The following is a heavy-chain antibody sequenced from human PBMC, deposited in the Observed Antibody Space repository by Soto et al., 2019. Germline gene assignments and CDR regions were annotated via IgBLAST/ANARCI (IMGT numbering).Heavy chain of an antibody. Sequence: SVKVSCKASGGTFSSYAISWVRQAPGQGLEWMGGIIPIFGTANYAQKFQGRVTITADKSTSTAYMELSSLRSEDTAVYYCARDIVVVPAAISIAAVYDGMDFWGQGTTVTVSS. CDR3: ARDIVVVPAAISIAAVYDGMDF. V-gene: IGHV1-69*06. J-gene: IGHJ6*02. CDR2: IIPIFGTA. CDR1: GGTFSSYA. D-gene: IGHD2-2*01.